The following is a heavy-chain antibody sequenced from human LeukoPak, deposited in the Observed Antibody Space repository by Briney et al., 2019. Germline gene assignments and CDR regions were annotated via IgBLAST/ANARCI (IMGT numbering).Heavy chain of an antibody. D-gene: IGHD5-18*01. CDR3: AKDREIQLWFGYFDY. J-gene: IGHJ4*02. V-gene: IGHV3-23*01. Sequence: PGGSLRLSCAASGFTFSNFPMTWVRQAPGKGLEAFSSISGSGGDTYYKDSVKGRFTISRDNSKNTLYLQMNSLRAEDTAVYYCAKDREIQLWFGYFDYWGQGTLVTVSS. CDR2: ISGSGGDT. CDR1: GFTFSNFP.